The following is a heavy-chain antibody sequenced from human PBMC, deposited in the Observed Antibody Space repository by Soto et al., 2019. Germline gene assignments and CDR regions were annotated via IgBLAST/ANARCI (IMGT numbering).Heavy chain of an antibody. CDR2: INWRGSAT. J-gene: IGHJ6*04. V-gene: IGHV3-20*04. CDR1: GFTFDDFA. D-gene: IGHD5-18*01. Sequence: EVQLVESGGGVIRPGGSLRLSCADSGFTFDDFAMSWVRQAPGKGLEWVSGINWRGSATGYADFVMGRFTISRDNAKNSLYLQLNSLRLEDTSLYYCVRERGHDSAMDYYDYCSFYVCGKGTTCTVSS. CDR3: VRERGHDSAMDYYDYCSFYV.